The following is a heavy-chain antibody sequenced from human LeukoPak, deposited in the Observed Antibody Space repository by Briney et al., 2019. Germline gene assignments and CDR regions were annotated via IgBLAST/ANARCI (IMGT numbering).Heavy chain of an antibody. D-gene: IGHD6-19*01. CDR2: ISGSGGST. CDR1: GFTFSSYA. V-gene: IGHV3-23*01. Sequence: GGSLRLSCAASGFTFSSYAMSWVRQAPGKGLEWVSAISGSGGSTHYADSVKGRFTISRDNSKNTLYLQMNSLRAEDTAVYYCAKHFHGYSSGPDGYYWGQGTLVTVSS. J-gene: IGHJ4*02. CDR3: AKHFHGYSSGPDGYY.